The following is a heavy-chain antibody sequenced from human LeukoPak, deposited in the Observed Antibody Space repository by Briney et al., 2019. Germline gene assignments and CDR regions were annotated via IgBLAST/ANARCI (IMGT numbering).Heavy chain of an antibody. D-gene: IGHD1-1*01. CDR3: AGSPGIWNEYGRLEY. Sequence: SETLSLTCAVSGDSISSGGHYWNWLRQRPGNGLEWIVYIFHTGSTYYNPSLKSRVTISVDTSKSQFSLKLSSVTAADTAVYYCAGSPGIWNEYGRLEYWGQGALVTVSS. CDR1: GDSISSGGHY. J-gene: IGHJ4*02. CDR2: IFHTGST. V-gene: IGHV4-31*11.